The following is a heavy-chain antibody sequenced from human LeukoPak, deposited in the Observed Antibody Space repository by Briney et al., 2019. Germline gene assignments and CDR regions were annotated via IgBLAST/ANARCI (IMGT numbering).Heavy chain of an antibody. CDR3: ATPYPREYCSSSACYFNY. CDR1: GSSFTDYW. D-gene: IGHD2/OR15-2a*01. V-gene: IGHV5-51*06. CDR2: IYPGDSDT. J-gene: IGHJ4*02. Sequence: GASLQISCKASGSSFTDYWIGWVRQLPGKGLEWMGIIYPGDSDTRYSPSFEGQVTISADKSIRAASLEWSSLKASDTAMYYCATPYPREYCSSSACYFNYWGQGTLVTVSS.